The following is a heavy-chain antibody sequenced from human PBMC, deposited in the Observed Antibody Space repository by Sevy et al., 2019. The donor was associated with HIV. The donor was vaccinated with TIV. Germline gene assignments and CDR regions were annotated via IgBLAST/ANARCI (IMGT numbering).Heavy chain of an antibody. Sequence: GGSLRLSCAASGFTFSSYAMHWVRQAPGKGLEWVAVISYDGSNKYYADSVKGRFTISRDNSKNTQYLQMNSLRAEDTAVYYCARAVDYGDYGGYFDYWGQGTLVTVSS. V-gene: IGHV3-30*04. CDR3: ARAVDYGDYGGYFDY. CDR1: GFTFSSYA. D-gene: IGHD4-17*01. CDR2: ISYDGSNK. J-gene: IGHJ4*02.